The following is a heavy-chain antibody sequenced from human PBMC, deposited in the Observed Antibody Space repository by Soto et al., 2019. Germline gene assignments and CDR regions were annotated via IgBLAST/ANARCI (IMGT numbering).Heavy chain of an antibody. CDR2: IYPGDSET. J-gene: IGHJ4*02. V-gene: IGHV5-51*01. CDR3: ARPGAPTDTVVYDF. D-gene: IGHD5-18*01. CDR1: GYSFANYW. Sequence: GESLKISCXASGYSFANYWIGWVCQKPGKGLEGMGVIYPGDSETTYSPSFEGQVIISVDRSRGTAFLEWSSLKASDTAMYYCARPGAPTDTVVYDFWGQGTQVTVPS.